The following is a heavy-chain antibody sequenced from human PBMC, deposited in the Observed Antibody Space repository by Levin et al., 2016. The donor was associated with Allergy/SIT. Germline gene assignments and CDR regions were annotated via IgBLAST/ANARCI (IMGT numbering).Heavy chain of an antibody. CDR3: ARVRVDYGDSDYYYYYMDV. D-gene: IGHD4-17*01. CDR2: IYTSGST. Sequence: WIRQPPGKGLEWIGRIYTSGSTNYNPSLKSRVTISVDTSKDQFSLKLSSVTAADTAVYYCARVRVDYGDSDYYYYYMDVWGKGTTVTVSS. V-gene: IGHV4-61*02. J-gene: IGHJ6*03.